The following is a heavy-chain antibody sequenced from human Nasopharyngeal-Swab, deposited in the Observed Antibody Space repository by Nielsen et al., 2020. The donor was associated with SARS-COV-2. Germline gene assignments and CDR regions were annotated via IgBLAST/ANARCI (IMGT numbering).Heavy chain of an antibody. V-gene: IGHV3-21*01. CDR2: ISSSSSYI. Sequence: GGSLRPSCEASGLTFSSYSMNWVRQAPGKGLEWVSSISSSSSYIYYADSVKGRFTISRDNPKNSLYLQMNSLRAEDTAVYYCARGAPLVAAAGTDYYYGMDVWGQGTTVTVSS. J-gene: IGHJ6*02. CDR3: ARGAPLVAAAGTDYYYGMDV. D-gene: IGHD6-13*01. CDR1: GLTFSSYS.